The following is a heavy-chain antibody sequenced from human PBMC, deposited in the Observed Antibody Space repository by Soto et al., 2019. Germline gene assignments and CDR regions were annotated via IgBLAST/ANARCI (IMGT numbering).Heavy chain of an antibody. J-gene: IGHJ5*02. V-gene: IGHV4-31*03. Sequence: QVQLQESGPGLVKPSQTLSLTCTVSGGSISSGGYYWSWIRQHPGKGLEWIGYIYYSGSTYYNPSLSSRVTISVDTSKHQFSLKLVSVTAADTAVYYCARATVRGLWFDPWGQGTLVTVSS. CDR3: ARATVRGLWFDP. D-gene: IGHD4-4*01. CDR1: GGSISSGGYY. CDR2: IYYSGST.